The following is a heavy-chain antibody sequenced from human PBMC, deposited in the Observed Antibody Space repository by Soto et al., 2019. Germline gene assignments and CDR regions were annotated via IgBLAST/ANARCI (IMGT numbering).Heavy chain of an antibody. D-gene: IGHD2-21*01. CDR1: GFTFSSYA. J-gene: IGHJ4*02. V-gene: IGHV3-30-3*01. CDR2: ISYDGSNK. Sequence: QVQLVESGGGVVQPGRSLRLSCAASGFTFSSYAMHWVRQAPGKGLEWVAVISYDGSNKYYADSVKGRFTISRDNSKNTQYLQMNSLRAEDTAVYYCARAPSAPYCGGDCFDYWGQGTLVTVSS. CDR3: ARAPSAPYCGGDCFDY.